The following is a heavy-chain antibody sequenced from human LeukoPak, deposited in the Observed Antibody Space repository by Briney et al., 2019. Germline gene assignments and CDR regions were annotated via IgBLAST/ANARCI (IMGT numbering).Heavy chain of an antibody. V-gene: IGHV5-51*01. CDR1: GYSFTNYW. CDR3: ARGGYCTTTSCYLAWFDP. D-gene: IGHD2-2*01. CDR2: IYPDDSDT. Sequence: GESLKISCKGSGYSFTNYWIGWVRQTPGKGLELMGIIYPDDSDTRYSPSFQGQVTISADKSISTAYLQWSSLKASDTAIYYCARGGYCTTTSCYLAWFDPWGQGTLVTVSS. J-gene: IGHJ5*02.